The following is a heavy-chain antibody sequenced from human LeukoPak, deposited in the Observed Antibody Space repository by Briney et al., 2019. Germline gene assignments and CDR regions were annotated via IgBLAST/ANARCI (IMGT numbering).Heavy chain of an antibody. Sequence: SETLSLTCAVYGGSFSGYYWSWIRQPPGKGLEWIGEINHSGSTNYNPSLKSRVTISVDTSKNQFSLKLSSVTAADTAVYYCARERYSSSWHPHDAFDIWGQGTMVTVSS. V-gene: IGHV4-34*01. CDR3: ARERYSSSWHPHDAFDI. CDR2: INHSGST. J-gene: IGHJ3*02. D-gene: IGHD6-13*01. CDR1: GGSFSGYY.